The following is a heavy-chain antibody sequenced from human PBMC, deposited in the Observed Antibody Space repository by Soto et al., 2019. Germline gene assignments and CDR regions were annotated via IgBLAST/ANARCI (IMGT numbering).Heavy chain of an antibody. V-gene: IGHV3-23*01. CDR1: GFTFSSYA. D-gene: IGHD6-19*01. J-gene: IGHJ6*02. Sequence: EVQLLESGGGLVQPGGSLRLSCAASGFTFSSYAMSWVRQAPGKGLEWVSVISSSGGSTYYADSVKGRFTISRDNSKNTLDRQMNRVRAEDRGVYYCAKGKSSGGGWNYGMDVWGQGTTVTVSS. CDR3: AKGKSSGGGWNYGMDV. CDR2: ISSSGGST.